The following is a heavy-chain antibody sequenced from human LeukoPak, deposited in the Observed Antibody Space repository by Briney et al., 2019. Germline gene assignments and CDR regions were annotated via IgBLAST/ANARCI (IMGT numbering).Heavy chain of an antibody. J-gene: IGHJ4*02. CDR1: GYTFTSRG. CDR2: INADSGNT. V-gene: IGHV1-18*04. CDR3: ARDEVSGGWYNH. D-gene: IGHD6-19*01. Sequence: ASVKVSCKASGYTFTSRGFSWVRQAPGQGLEWMGWINADSGNTNYAQKLQGRVTLTTDTSTNTAYMELRSLRSDDTAVCYCARDEVSGGWYNHWGQGTLVTVSS.